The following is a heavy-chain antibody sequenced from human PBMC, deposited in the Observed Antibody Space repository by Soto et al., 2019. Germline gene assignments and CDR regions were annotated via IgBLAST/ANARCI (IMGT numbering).Heavy chain of an antibody. V-gene: IGHV1-18*01. CDR3: ARGVGWEPLDY. CDR2: INAYNGNT. D-gene: IGHD1-26*01. J-gene: IGHJ4*02. CDR1: GYTFTSYG. Sequence: QVQLVQSGAEVKKPGASVKVSCKASGYTFTSYGISWVRQAPGQGLEWMGWINAYNGNTNYAQELRGRVTMTKDTSKSTAYMALGSLRSDDTAVYSCARGVGWEPLDYWGQGTLVTVSS.